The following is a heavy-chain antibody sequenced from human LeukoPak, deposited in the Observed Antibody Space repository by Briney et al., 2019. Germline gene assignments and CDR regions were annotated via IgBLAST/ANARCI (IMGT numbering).Heavy chain of an antibody. D-gene: IGHD3-10*01. V-gene: IGHV3-53*01. CDR1: GFTVSSNY. CDR3: ARDGRGENWFDP. Sequence: PGGSLRLSCAASGFTVSSNYMSWVRQPPGKGLEWVSVIYSGGSTYYADSVKGRFTISRGNAKNTLYLQMNGLRAEDTAVYYCARDGRGENWFDPWGQGTLVTVSS. CDR2: IYSGGST. J-gene: IGHJ5*02.